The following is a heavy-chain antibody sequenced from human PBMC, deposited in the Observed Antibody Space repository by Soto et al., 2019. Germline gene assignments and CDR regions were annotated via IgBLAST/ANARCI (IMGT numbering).Heavy chain of an antibody. CDR2: IYWDDDK. CDR1: GFSLSTSGVG. D-gene: IGHD3-16*01. CDR3: AHSPLIWDGPKYYYGMDV. V-gene: IGHV2-5*02. Sequence: PTLVNPTQTLTLTCTFSGFSLSTSGVGVGWIRQPPGKALEWLALIYWDDDKRYSPSLKSRLTITKDTSKNQVVLTMTNMDPVDTATYYCAHSPLIWDGPKYYYGMDVWGQGTTVTVSS. J-gene: IGHJ6*02.